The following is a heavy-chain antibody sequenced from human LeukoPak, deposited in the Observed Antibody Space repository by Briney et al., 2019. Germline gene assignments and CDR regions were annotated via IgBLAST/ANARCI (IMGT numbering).Heavy chain of an antibody. CDR2: ISAYNGNT. D-gene: IGHD2-2*01. J-gene: IGHJ4*02. CDR1: GFTFVSYG. V-gene: IGHV1-18*01. CDR3: ARALIVVVPAAHDY. Sequence: ASVKVSCKASGFTFVSYGLTWVRQAPGQGLEWMGWISAYNGNTNYAQKLQGRVTMTTDTSTSTAYMELRSLRSDDTAVYYCARALIVVVPAAHDYWGQGTLVTVSS.